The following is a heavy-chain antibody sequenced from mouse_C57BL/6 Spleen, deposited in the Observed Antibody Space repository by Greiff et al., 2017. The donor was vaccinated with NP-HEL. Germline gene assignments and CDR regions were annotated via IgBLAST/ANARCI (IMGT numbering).Heavy chain of an antibody. Sequence: VQLQQSGAELVRPGASVKLSCTASGFNIKDDYMHWVKQRPEQGLEWIGWIDPENGDTEYASKFQGKATITADTSSNTAYLQLSSLTSEDTAVYYCTTDPHYYGSSYDFDCWGQGTTLTVSS. J-gene: IGHJ2*01. D-gene: IGHD1-1*01. CDR3: TTDPHYYGSSYDFDC. CDR2: IDPENGDT. CDR1: GFNIKDDY. V-gene: IGHV14-4*01.